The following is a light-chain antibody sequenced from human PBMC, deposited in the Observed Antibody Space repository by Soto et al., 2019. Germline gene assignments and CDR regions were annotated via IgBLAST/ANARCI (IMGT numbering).Light chain of an antibody. CDR3: QQYGSSRGT. CDR2: ASS. Sequence: EVVFTQSPCTLSLSPGERATLSCKTSQTSGSNFLAWYQHKPGQAPRLLIYASSNRATGIPDRFSGSASGPDFTLTISRLEPEDFAVYYCQQYGSSRGTFGQGTRLEIK. CDR1: QTSGSNF. V-gene: IGKV3-20*01. J-gene: IGKJ5*01.